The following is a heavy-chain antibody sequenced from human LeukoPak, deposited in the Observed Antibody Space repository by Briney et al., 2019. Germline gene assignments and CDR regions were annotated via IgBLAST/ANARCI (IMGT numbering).Heavy chain of an antibody. CDR3: ARDGGYCSGGSCYSPYFDY. V-gene: IGHV3-48*03. CDR1: GFTFSSYE. D-gene: IGHD2-15*01. CDR2: ISSSGSTI. J-gene: IGHJ4*02. Sequence: GGSLRLSCAAPGFTFSSYEMNWVRQAPGKGLEWVSYISSSGSTIYYADSVKGRFTISRDNAKNSLYLQMNSLRAEDTAVYYCARDGGYCSGGSCYSPYFDYWGQGTLVTVSS.